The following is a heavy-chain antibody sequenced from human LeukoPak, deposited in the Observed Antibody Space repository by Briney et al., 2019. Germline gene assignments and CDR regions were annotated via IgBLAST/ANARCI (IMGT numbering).Heavy chain of an antibody. CDR2: ISGSGGST. CDR3: AKDLGRYRNNFFDY. CDR1: GFTFSSIA. D-gene: IGHD1-26*01. V-gene: IGHV3-23*01. J-gene: IGHJ4*02. Sequence: PGGSLRLSCAASGFTFSSIAMSWVRQAPDKGLEWVSTISGSGGSTYYADSVKGRFTISRDDSKNTLYLQMNSLRADDTAVYYCAKDLGRYRNNFFDYWGQGNLVTVSS.